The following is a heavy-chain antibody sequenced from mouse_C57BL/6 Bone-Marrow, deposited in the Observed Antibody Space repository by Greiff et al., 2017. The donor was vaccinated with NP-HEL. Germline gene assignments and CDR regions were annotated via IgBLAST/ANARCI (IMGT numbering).Heavy chain of an antibody. V-gene: IGHV5-15*01. J-gene: IGHJ4*01. CDR3: ARHEGWDERYYAMDY. D-gene: IGHD3-3*01. CDR2: ISNLAYSI. CDR1: GFTFSDYG. Sequence: EVMLVESGGGLVQPGGSLKLSCAASGFTFSDYGMAWVRQAPRKGPEWVAFISNLAYSIYYADTVTGRFTISRENAKNTLYLEMSSLRSEDTAMYYCARHEGWDERYYAMDYWGQGTSVTVSS.